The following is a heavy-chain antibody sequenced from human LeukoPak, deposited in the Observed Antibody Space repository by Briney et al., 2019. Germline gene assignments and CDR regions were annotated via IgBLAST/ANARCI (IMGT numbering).Heavy chain of an antibody. J-gene: IGHJ6*02. Sequence: PSETLSLTCTVSGGSISSSSYYWGWIRQPPGKGLEWIGSIYYSGSTYYNPSLKSRVTISVDTSKNQFSLKLSSVTAADTAVYYCARGGSLPRLGYCYGMDVWGQGTTVTVSS. D-gene: IGHD4-23*01. CDR3: ARGGSLPRLGYCYGMDV. CDR1: GGSISSSSYY. CDR2: IYYSGST. V-gene: IGHV4-39*07.